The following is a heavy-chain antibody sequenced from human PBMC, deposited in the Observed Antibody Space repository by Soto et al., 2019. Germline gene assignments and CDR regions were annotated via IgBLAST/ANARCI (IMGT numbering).Heavy chain of an antibody. Sequence: GGSLRLSCAASGFTFSSYEMNWVRQAPGKGLEWVSYISSSGSTIYYADSVKGRFTISRDNAKNSLYLQMNSLRAEDTAVYYCARSRTYYYDSSGYSDYWGQGTLVTVS. CDR3: ARSRTYYYDSSGYSDY. D-gene: IGHD3-22*01. CDR2: ISSSGSTI. J-gene: IGHJ4*02. CDR1: GFTFSSYE. V-gene: IGHV3-48*03.